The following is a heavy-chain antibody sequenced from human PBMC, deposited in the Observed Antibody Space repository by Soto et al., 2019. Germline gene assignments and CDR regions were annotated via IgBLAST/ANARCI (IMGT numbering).Heavy chain of an antibody. D-gene: IGHD5-12*01. V-gene: IGHV4-59*01. CDR3: ARAVGYEWDFDY. J-gene: IGHJ4*02. CDR1: GGSISSYY. Sequence: SETLSLTCTVSGGSISSYYWSWIRQPPGKGLEWIGYIYYSGSTNYNPSLKGRVTISVDTSKNQFSLKLSSVTAADTAVYYCARAVGYEWDFDYWGQGTLVTVSS. CDR2: IYYSGST.